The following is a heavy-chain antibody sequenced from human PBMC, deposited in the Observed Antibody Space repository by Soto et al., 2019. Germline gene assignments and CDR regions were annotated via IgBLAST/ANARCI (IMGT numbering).Heavy chain of an antibody. V-gene: IGHV1-46*01. CDR3: AREFLEWLAPYYYYYGMEV. Sequence: ASVNVSCKASGYTFTSYYMHWVRQAPGQGLEWMVIINPSGGSTSYAQKFQGRVTMTRDTSTSTVYMELSSLRSEDTAVYYCAREFLEWLAPYYYYYGMEVWGKGTKVTVSS. J-gene: IGHJ6*04. CDR2: INPSGGST. D-gene: IGHD3-3*01. CDR1: GYTFTSYY.